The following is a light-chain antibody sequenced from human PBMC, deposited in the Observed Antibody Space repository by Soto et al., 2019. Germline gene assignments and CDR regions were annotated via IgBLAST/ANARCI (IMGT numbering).Light chain of an antibody. CDR3: QHRSKLSQWT. Sequence: VLTQTPAKLPLSPGERATLSCSASQSVSNYLAWYQHKPGQAPRLLIYDASNRATGIPARFSGSGSGTDFTLTISSREAVEFAVHYCQHRSKLSQWTFAVGTKVDIK. CDR2: DAS. J-gene: IGKJ1*01. V-gene: IGKV3-11*01. CDR1: QSVSNY.